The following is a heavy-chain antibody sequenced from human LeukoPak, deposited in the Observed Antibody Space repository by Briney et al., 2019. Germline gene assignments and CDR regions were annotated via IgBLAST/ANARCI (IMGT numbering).Heavy chain of an antibody. CDR2: INHSGST. V-gene: IGHV4-34*01. J-gene: IGHJ4*02. Sequence: SETLSLTCAVYGGPFSGYYWSWIRQPPGKGLEWIGEINHSGSTNYNPSLKSRVTISVDTSKNQFSLKLTSVTAADTAVYYCARAQFRSGYQGIFDYWGQGTLVTVSS. CDR3: ARAQFRSGYQGIFDY. D-gene: IGHD3-3*01. CDR1: GGPFSGYY.